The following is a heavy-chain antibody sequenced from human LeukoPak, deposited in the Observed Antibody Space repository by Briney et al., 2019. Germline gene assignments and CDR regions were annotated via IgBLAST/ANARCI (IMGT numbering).Heavy chain of an antibody. Sequence: GGSLRLSCAASGLTFSSYAMSWVRQAPGKGLEWVSAISGSDGSTHYADPVKGRFTISRDNSKNTLYLQMNSLRAEDTAVYYCANLYGDYDVWGQGTLVTVSS. CDR2: ISGSDGST. CDR1: GLTFSSYA. V-gene: IGHV3-23*01. CDR3: ANLYGDYDV. D-gene: IGHD4-17*01. J-gene: IGHJ4*02.